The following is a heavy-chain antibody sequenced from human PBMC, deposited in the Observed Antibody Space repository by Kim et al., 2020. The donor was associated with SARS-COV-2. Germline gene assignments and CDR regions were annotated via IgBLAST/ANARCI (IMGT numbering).Heavy chain of an antibody. J-gene: IGHJ6*02. CDR3: ASMVRGVISLYYYGMDV. Sequence: SETLSLTCAVYGGSFSGYYWSWIRQPPGKGLEWIGEINHSGSTNYNPSLKSRVTISVDTSKNQFSLKLSSVTAADTAVYYCASMVRGVISLYYYGMDVWGQGTTVTVSS. CDR2: INHSGST. CDR1: GGSFSGYY. D-gene: IGHD3-10*01. V-gene: IGHV4-34*01.